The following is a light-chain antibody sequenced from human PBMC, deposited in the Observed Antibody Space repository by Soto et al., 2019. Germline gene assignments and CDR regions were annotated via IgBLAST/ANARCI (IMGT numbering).Light chain of an antibody. V-gene: IGLV1-51*01. CDR1: SSNIGNNY. Sequence: QSVLTQPPSVSAAPGQKVTISCSGSSSNIGNNYVSWYQQLPGTAPKLLIFDNNKGPSGIPDRFSGSKSGTSATLGITGLQTGDEADYYCATWDSSLNIWVFGGGTKVTVL. CDR3: ATWDSSLNIWV. J-gene: IGLJ3*02. CDR2: DNN.